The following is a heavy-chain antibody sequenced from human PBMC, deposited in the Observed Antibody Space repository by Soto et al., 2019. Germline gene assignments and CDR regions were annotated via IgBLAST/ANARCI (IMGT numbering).Heavy chain of an antibody. CDR2: VHSAGSR. J-gene: IGHJ6*03. CDR3: ARRPSHLRGYYYYSMDV. CDR1: GFSVSGSY. Sequence: EVQLVESGGGLVQPGESLRLSCVVSGFSVSGSYMSWVRQAPGKGPEWVSLVHSAGSRYYADSVKGRCTFSSDNTKNKVYLQMNRLRAEATAVYYCARRPSHLRGYYYYSMDVWGKGTMVTVSS. V-gene: IGHV3-66*01.